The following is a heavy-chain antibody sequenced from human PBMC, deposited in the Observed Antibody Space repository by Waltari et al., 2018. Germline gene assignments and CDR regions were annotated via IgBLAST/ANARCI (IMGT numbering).Heavy chain of an antibody. D-gene: IGHD6-19*01. CDR3: ARDLSSGWVYYYYDDGMDV. Sequence: QVQLVQSGAEVKKPGASVKVSCKASGYTFTSYGISWVRQAPGQGLEWMGWVSAYNVNTTYAQKLQGRVTMTTDTSTSTAYMERRSLRSDDTAVYYCARDLSSGWVYYYYDDGMDVWGQGTTVTVSS. J-gene: IGHJ6*02. V-gene: IGHV1-18*01. CDR2: VSAYNVNT. CDR1: GYTFTSYG.